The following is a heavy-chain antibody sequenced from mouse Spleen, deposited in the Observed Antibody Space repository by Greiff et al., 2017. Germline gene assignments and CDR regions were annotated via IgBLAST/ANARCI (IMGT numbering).Heavy chain of an antibody. CDR2: INPNNGGT. J-gene: IGHJ1*01. CDR1: GYTFTDYN. CDR3: ARWWYYRYDGWYFDV. Sequence: EVQLQQSGPELVKPGASVKIPCKASGYTFTDYNMDWVKQSHGKSLEWIGDINPNNGGTIYNQKFKGKATLTVDKSSSTAYMELRSLTSEDTAVYYCARWWYYRYDGWYFDVWGAGTTVTVSS. V-gene: IGHV1-18*01. D-gene: IGHD2-14*01.